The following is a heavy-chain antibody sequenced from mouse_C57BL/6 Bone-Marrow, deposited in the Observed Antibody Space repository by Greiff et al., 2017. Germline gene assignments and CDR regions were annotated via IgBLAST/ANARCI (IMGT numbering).Heavy chain of an antibody. CDR3: ARLESDGSCGDWYFDV. CDR2: IYPRDGST. CDR1: GYTFTSYD. D-gene: IGHD1-1*01. J-gene: IGHJ1*03. Sequence: VQLQQSGPELVKPGASVKLSCKASGYTFTSYDINWVKQRPGQGLEWIGWIYPRDGSTKYNEKFKGKATLTVDTSSSTAYMELHSLTSEDSAVYFCARLESDGSCGDWYFDVWGTGTTVTVSS. V-gene: IGHV1-85*01.